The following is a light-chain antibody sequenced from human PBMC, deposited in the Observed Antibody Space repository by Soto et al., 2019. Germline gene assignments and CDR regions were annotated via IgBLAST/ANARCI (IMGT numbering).Light chain of an antibody. CDR2: GAS. V-gene: IGKV3-20*01. J-gene: IGKJ2*01. CDR1: QSVSSSY. Sequence: EIVLTQPPGTLSLSPGERATLSCRASQSVSSSYLAWYQQKPGQAPRLLIYGASSRATGIPDRFSGSGSGTDFTLTISRLEPEDFAVYYCQQYGSSLKTFGQGTKLEIK. CDR3: QQYGSSLKT.